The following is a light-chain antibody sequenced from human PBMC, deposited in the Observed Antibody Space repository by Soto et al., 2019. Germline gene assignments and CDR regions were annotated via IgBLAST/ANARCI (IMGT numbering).Light chain of an antibody. CDR1: QNINIY. V-gene: IGKV1-39*01. J-gene: IGKJ2*01. CDR2: AAS. Sequence: DIQMTQSPSSLSAYVGDRVTFTCRASQNINIYLNWYQQKPGKAPNLLIYAASSLQSGVPSRFSGSGSGRDFTLTITSLQPEDFATYVCQQSYIAPYTFGQGTNIETK. CDR3: QQSYIAPYT.